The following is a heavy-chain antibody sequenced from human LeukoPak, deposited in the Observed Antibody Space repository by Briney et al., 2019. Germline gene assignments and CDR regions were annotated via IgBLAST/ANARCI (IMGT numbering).Heavy chain of an antibody. Sequence: GESLKISCKGSGYSFTSYWIGWVRQMPGKGLEWMGRIDPSDSYTNYSPSFQGHVTISADKSITIAYLQWSSLKASDTAMYYCARGAGDSSSSFMDVWGQGTTVTVSS. D-gene: IGHD6-6*01. CDR3: ARGAGDSSSSFMDV. J-gene: IGHJ6*02. CDR2: IDPSDSYT. V-gene: IGHV5-10-1*01. CDR1: GYSFTSYW.